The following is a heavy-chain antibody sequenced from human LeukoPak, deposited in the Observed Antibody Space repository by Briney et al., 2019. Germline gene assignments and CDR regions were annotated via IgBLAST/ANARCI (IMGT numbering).Heavy chain of an antibody. V-gene: IGHV4-61*05. CDR2: IYYSGST. D-gene: IGHD6-13*01. CDR1: GGSISSSSYY. CDR3: ARSIAAAGTQYFDYYYSMDV. J-gene: IGHJ6*03. Sequence: SETLSLTCTVSGGSISSSSYYWGWIRQPPGKGLGWIGYIYYSGSTNYNPSLKSRVTISVDTSKNQFSLKLSSVTAADTAVYYCARSIAAAGTQYFDYYYSMDVWGRGTTVTVSS.